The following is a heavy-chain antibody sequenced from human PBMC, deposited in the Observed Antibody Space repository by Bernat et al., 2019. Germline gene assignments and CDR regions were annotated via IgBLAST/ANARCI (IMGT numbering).Heavy chain of an antibody. CDR2: ISWDGGST. Sequence: EVQLVESGGVVVQPGGSLRLSCAASGFTFGDYTMHWVRQAPGKGLEWVSLISWDGGSTYYADSVKGRFTISRDNSKNSLYLQMNSLRTEDTALYYCGRKLAVAGRVGYYYGMDVWGQGTTVTVSS. CDR1: GFTFGDYT. CDR3: GRKLAVAGRVGYYYGMDV. D-gene: IGHD6-19*01. J-gene: IGHJ6*02. V-gene: IGHV3-43*01.